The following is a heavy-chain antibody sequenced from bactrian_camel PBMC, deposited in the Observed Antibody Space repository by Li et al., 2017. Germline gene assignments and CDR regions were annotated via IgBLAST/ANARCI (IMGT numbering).Heavy chain of an antibody. V-gene: IGHV3S53*01. Sequence: VQLVESGGGSVQAGGSLRLSCAFDAYTPANVRMGWFRQAPGKSREGVASIRSDSSLTYADSVKGRFTISKDNAENTLYLQMNSLKSEDTAVYYCVKDAPQPLVGGACGTDNYWGQGTQVTVS. J-gene: IGHJ4*01. CDR2: IRSDSSL. CDR3: VKDAPQPLVGGACGTDNY. CDR1: AYTPANVR. D-gene: IGHD7*01.